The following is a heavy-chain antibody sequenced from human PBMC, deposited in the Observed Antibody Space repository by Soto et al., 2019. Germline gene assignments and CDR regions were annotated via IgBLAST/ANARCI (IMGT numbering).Heavy chain of an antibody. V-gene: IGHV1-8*01. CDR1: GYTFTIYD. J-gene: IGHJ6*02. CDR2: MNPNSGNT. CDR3: ASSHYDFWSGDYYYYGMDV. Sequence: ASVKVSCKASGYTFTIYDINWVRQATGQGLEWMGWMNPNSGNTGYAQKFQGRVTITRDTSAGTAYMELSSLRSEDTAVYYCASSHYDFWSGDYYYYGMDVWGQGTTVTVSS. D-gene: IGHD3-3*01.